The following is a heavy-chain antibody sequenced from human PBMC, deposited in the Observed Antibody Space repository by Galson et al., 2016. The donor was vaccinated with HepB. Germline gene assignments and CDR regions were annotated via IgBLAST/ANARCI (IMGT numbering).Heavy chain of an antibody. V-gene: IGHV3-23*01. Sequence: SLRLSCAASGFTFSSYAMAWVRQAPGKGLEWVSGTSGTGTDTYYADSVKGRCTISRDNSKNTLYLQLRSLRPEDTAVYYCAKALAAITGELAGWGQGTLLVVSS. CDR2: TSGTGTDT. J-gene: IGHJ4*02. D-gene: IGHD1-14*01. CDR1: GFTFSSYA. CDR3: AKALAAITGELAG.